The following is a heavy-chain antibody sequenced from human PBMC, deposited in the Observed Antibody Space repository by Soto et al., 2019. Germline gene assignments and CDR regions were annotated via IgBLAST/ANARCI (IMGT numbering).Heavy chain of an antibody. CDR1: GGSISTYY. CDR2: IYISGSI. J-gene: IGHJ4*02. D-gene: IGHD1-26*01. Sequence: PSETLSLTCTVSGGSISTYYWSWIRQPAGKGLEWIGRIYISGSISYNPSLKSRVTMSMDTSKNQFSLKLSSVTAADTAVYYCARDSPTIDYWGQGTLVTVSS. V-gene: IGHV4-4*07. CDR3: ARDSPTIDY.